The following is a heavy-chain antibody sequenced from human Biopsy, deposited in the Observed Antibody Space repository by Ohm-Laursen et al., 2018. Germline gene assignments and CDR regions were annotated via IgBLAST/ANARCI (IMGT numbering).Heavy chain of an antibody. J-gene: IGHJ4*02. CDR1: GVTLSGYA. CDR3: ARDQRGPSLLEAKLTPNYFDY. Sequence: SLRLSCAASGVTLSGYAMNWVRQAPGKGLEWVSSIRSGGDYMFYADSVKGRFTISRDNAKNSLYLQMNSLRAEDTAVYYCARDQRGPSLLEAKLTPNYFDYWGRGSLVIVSS. D-gene: IGHD1-1*01. CDR2: IRSGGDYM. V-gene: IGHV3-21*01.